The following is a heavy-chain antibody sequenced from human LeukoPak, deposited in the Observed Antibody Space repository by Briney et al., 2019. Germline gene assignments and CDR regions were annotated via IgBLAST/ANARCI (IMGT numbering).Heavy chain of an antibody. V-gene: IGHV5-51*01. D-gene: IGHD2-15*01. Sequence: GESLKISCKGSGYSFTSYWIGWVRQMPGKGLEWMGIIYPGDSDTRYSPSFQGQVTISADKSISTAYLQWSSLKASDTARYYCARLFGYCSGGSCYLYYFDYWGQGTLVTVSS. CDR1: GYSFTSYW. CDR2: IYPGDSDT. J-gene: IGHJ4*02. CDR3: ARLFGYCSGGSCYLYYFDY.